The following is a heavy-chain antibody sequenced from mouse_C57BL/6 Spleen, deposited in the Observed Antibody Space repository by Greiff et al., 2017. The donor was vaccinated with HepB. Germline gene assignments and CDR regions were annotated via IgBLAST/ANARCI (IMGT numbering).Heavy chain of an antibody. Sequence: EVNLVESEGGLVQPGSSMILSCTASGFTFSDYYMAWVRQVPEKGLEWVANINYDGRNTYYLDSLKSRFIISRDNAKNILYLQMSSLKSEDTATYYCARYGNYWYFDVWGTGTTVTVSS. CDR1: GFTFSDYY. D-gene: IGHD2-10*02. J-gene: IGHJ1*03. V-gene: IGHV5-16*01. CDR2: INYDGRNT. CDR3: ARYGNYWYFDV.